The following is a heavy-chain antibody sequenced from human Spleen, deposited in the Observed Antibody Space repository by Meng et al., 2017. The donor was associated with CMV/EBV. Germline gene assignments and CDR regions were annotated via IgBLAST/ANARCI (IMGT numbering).Heavy chain of an antibody. CDR2: ISVDGSIT. CDR1: GFTFSNYW. D-gene: IGHD6-6*01. V-gene: IGHV3-74*01. Sequence: ASGFTFSNYWMHWVRQAPGKGLVWVSHISVDGSITNYADSVKGRFTISRDNAKNTLYLQMNSLRAEDTAVYYCARGSSSSGGRGFDPWGQGALVTVSS. J-gene: IGHJ5*02. CDR3: ARGSSSSGGRGFDP.